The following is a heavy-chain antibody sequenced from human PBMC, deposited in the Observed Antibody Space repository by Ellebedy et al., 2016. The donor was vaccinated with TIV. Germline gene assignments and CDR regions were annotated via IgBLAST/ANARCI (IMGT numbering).Heavy chain of an antibody. CDR3: AKGNSSSWYAEEFDF. V-gene: IGHV3-9*01. D-gene: IGHD6-13*01. Sequence: SLKISCVASGFAFHSYSMHWGRQAPGKGLEWVSGISWNRGPMGYADSVQGRFTISSYNARNSLYLQMSSLIAEDTAFYYCAKGNSSSWYAEEFDFWGQGTLVTVSS. J-gene: IGHJ4*02. CDR1: GFAFHSYS. CDR2: ISWNRGPM.